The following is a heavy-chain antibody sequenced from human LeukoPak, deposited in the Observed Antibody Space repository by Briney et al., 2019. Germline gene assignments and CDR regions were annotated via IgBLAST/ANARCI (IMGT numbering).Heavy chain of an antibody. V-gene: IGHV1-69*05. Sequence: SVKVSCKASGGTFSSYAISWVRQAPGQGLEWMGGIIPIFGTANYAQKFQGRVTITTDESTSTAYMELSSLRSEDTAVYYCARRLQQLVRNWFDPWGQGTLVTVSS. CDR1: GGTFSSYA. CDR2: IIPIFGTA. J-gene: IGHJ5*02. CDR3: ARRLQQLVRNWFDP. D-gene: IGHD6-13*01.